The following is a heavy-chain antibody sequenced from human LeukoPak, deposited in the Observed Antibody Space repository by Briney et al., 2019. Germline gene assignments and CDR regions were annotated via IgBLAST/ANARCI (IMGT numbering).Heavy chain of an antibody. D-gene: IGHD2-2*01. V-gene: IGHV3-23*01. CDR3: ARDLQDHPAAGNNWFDP. CDR2: ISGSGGST. J-gene: IGHJ5*02. CDR1: GFTFSSYG. Sequence: PGGSLRLSCAASGFTFSSYGMSWVRQAPGKGLEWVSAISGSGGSTYYADSVKGRFTISRDNSKNTLYLQMNSLRAEDTAVYYCARDLQDHPAAGNNWFDPWGQGTLVTVSS.